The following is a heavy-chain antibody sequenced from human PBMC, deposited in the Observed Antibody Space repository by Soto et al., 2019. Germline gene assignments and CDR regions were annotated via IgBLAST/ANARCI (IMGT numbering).Heavy chain of an antibody. CDR1: GFTVSSNY. CDR3: ARDGSGQDSSSWYFDY. V-gene: IGHV3-53*01. J-gene: IGHJ4*02. D-gene: IGHD6-13*01. CDR2: IYSGGST. Sequence: GGSLRLSCAASGFTVSSNYMSWVRQAPGKGLEWVSVIYSGGSTYYADSVKGRFTISRDNSKNTLYLQMNSLRAEDTAVYYCARDGSGQDSSSWYFDYWGQGTLVTVSS.